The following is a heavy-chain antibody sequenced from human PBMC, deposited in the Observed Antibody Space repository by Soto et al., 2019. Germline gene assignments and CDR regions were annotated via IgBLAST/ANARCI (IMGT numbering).Heavy chain of an antibody. CDR3: ARDPNIVLVPAALRSYYYYYGMDV. CDR2: IKQGGSEK. V-gene: IGHV3-7*01. Sequence: GGSLRLSCAASGFTFSSYWMSWVRQAPGKGLEWVANIKQGGSEKYYVDSVKGRFTISRDNAKNSLYLQMNSLRAEDTAVYYCARDPNIVLVPAALRSYYYYYGMDVWGQGT. J-gene: IGHJ6*02. CDR1: GFTFSSYW. D-gene: IGHD2-2*01.